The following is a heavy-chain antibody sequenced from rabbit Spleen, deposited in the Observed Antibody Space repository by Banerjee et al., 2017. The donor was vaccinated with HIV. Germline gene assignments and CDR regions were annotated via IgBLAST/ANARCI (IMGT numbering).Heavy chain of an antibody. Sequence: QEQLVESGGGLVQPEGSLTLTCKASGFSFSSSNYMCWVRQAPGKGLEWIACIYTGSGSTYYASWAKGRFTISKTSSTTVTLQMTSLTAADTATYFCAGDGDTGFRYYFDLWGQGTLVTVS. CDR2: IYTGSGST. V-gene: IGHV1S45*01. CDR1: GFSFSSSNY. D-gene: IGHD1-1*01. CDR3: AGDGDTGFRYYFDL. J-gene: IGHJ4*01.